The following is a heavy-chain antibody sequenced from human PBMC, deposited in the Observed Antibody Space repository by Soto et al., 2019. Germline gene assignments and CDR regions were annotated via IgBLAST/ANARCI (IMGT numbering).Heavy chain of an antibody. V-gene: IGHV6-1*01. Sequence: PSQTLSLTCGISGDSVSSNNAAWNWSRQSPSRGLEWLGRTYYRSKWYNDYAVSVKSRISFNPDTSKNQFSLQMKSVIPEDTAVYYCARAKEYSSSSGMDVWGHGTTVTVS. CDR1: GDSVSSNNAA. CDR2: TYYRSKWYN. J-gene: IGHJ6*02. D-gene: IGHD6-6*01. CDR3: ARAKEYSSSSGMDV.